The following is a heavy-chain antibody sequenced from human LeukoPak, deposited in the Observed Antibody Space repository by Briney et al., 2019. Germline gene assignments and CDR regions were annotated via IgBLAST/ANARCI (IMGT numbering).Heavy chain of an antibody. Sequence: SETLSLTCTVSGGSISSSSYYWGWIRQPPGKGLEWIGSIYYSGSTYFNPSLKSRVTISVDTSKSQLSLKLTSVTAADTAVYYCARRGLYSSPAWGQGTMVTVSS. V-gene: IGHV4-39*01. D-gene: IGHD6-13*01. CDR2: IYYSGST. CDR1: GGSISSSSYY. J-gene: IGHJ3*01. CDR3: ARRGLYSSPA.